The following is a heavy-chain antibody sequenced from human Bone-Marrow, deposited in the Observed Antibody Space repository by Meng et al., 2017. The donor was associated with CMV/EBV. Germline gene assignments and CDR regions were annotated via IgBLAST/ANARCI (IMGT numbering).Heavy chain of an antibody. CDR3: ARGEGCSGGSCYSGNDYFDY. CDR2: VYSYGNT. V-gene: IGHV4-59*11. Sequence: SETLSLTCTVSGASISSHYYNWIWQSPGKGLEWIGYVYSYGNTNYNPSLKSRVTMSADTSKNQFSLKLSSVTAADTAVYYCARGEGCSGGSCYSGNDYFDYWGQGTRVTVSS. D-gene: IGHD2-15*01. CDR1: GASISSHY. J-gene: IGHJ4*02.